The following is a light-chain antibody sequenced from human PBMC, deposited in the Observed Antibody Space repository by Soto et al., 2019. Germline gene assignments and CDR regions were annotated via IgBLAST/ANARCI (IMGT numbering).Light chain of an antibody. Sequence: DIQMTQSPSSLSASVGDRVTVTCRASQAISNYLAWYQQKPGKVPKLLIYATSTLQSGVPSRFSGSGSGTDSTLTISSLQPEDVATYYCQKYNSAPWTFGQGTKVEIK. J-gene: IGKJ1*01. CDR2: ATS. CDR1: QAISNY. V-gene: IGKV1-27*01. CDR3: QKYNSAPWT.